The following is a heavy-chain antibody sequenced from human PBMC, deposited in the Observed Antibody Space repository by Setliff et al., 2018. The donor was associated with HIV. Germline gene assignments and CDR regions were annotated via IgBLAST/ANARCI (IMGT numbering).Heavy chain of an antibody. J-gene: IGHJ4*02. CDR1: GGSIKSSSDY. D-gene: IGHD4-17*01. Sequence: PSETLSLTCTVSGGSIKSSSDYWGWIRQPPGKGLEWIGTIYYSGSTYYNPSLKSRVTISVDTSKNQFSLKLSSVTAADTTVYYCARRATTGDYHHFFDFWGQGTLVTVSS. CDR2: IYYSGST. CDR3: ARRATTGDYHHFFDF. V-gene: IGHV4-39*01.